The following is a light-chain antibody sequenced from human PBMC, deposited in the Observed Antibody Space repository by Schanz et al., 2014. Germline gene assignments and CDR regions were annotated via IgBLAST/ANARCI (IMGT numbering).Light chain of an antibody. CDR3: SSYGGEKGV. CDR2: DVS. V-gene: IGLV2-14*01. CDR1: SSDVGGYNF. J-gene: IGLJ3*02. Sequence: QSALTQPASVSGSPGQSITISCTGTSSDVGGYNFVSWYRQYPGKAPKLIIYDVSNRPSGVPDRFSGSKSGNTASLTISGLQAEDEADYYCSSYGGEKGVFGGGTKLTVL.